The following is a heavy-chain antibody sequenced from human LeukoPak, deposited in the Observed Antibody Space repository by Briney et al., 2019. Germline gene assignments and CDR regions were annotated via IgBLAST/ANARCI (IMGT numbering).Heavy chain of an antibody. V-gene: IGHV3-7*01. CDR2: IKHDGSGP. D-gene: IGHD6-19*01. CDR1: GFGFSNYW. Sequence: PGGSLRLSCAVSGFGFSNYWMTWVRQAPGKGLEWVANIKHDGSGPSYLDSVKGRFTISRDNARNLLSLQMSSLRAEDTAVYYCARAREITVSGTDYFDYWGQGTLVTVSS. CDR3: ARAREITVSGTDYFDY. J-gene: IGHJ4*02.